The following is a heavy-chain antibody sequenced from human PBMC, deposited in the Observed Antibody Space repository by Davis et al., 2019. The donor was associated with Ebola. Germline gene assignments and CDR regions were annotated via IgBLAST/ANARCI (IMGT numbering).Heavy chain of an antibody. CDR1: GFTFSSYN. J-gene: IGHJ6*02. Sequence: GESLKISCAASGFTFSSYNMNWVRQAPGKGLEWVSSISSSSSYIYYADSVKGRFTISRDNAKNSLYLQMNSLRAEDTAVYYCARRAKKRITGNYYYYYYGMDVWGQGTTVTVSS. CDR2: ISSSSSYI. V-gene: IGHV3-21*01. CDR3: ARRAKKRITGNYYYYYYGMDV. D-gene: IGHD1-20*01.